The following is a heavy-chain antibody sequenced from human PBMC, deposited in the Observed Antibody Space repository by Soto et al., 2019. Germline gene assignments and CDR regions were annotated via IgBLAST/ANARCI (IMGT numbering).Heavy chain of an antibody. CDR3: GKGRSYYYYYGVDV. Sequence: PGGSLRLSCAASGFTFSSCAMGWVRQAPGEGLEWVSDIIDSGGSTYYADSVKGRFTISSDNSKRTLYLQMNSLRAEDTAVYYCGKGRSYYYYYGVDVWGQGTTVTVSS. CDR2: IIDSGGST. J-gene: IGHJ6*02. CDR1: GFTFSSCA. D-gene: IGHD1-26*01. V-gene: IGHV3-23*01.